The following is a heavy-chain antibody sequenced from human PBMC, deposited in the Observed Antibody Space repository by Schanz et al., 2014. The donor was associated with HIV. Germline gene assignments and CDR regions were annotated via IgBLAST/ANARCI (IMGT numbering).Heavy chain of an antibody. Sequence: VQLVQSGAEVKKPGASVKVSCKASGYTFTSYGISWVRQAPGQGLEWMGWISAYNGNTKYAQRLQGRVTMTTDTSTSTAYMELRSLRSDDTAVYYCARDKTVATWAYYYGMDVWGQGTTVTVSS. CDR1: GYTFTSYG. J-gene: IGHJ6*02. CDR3: ARDKTVATWAYYYGMDV. D-gene: IGHD4-4*01. CDR2: ISAYNGNT. V-gene: IGHV1-18*01.